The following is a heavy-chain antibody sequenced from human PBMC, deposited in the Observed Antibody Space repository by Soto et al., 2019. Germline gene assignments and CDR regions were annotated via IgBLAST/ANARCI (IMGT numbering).Heavy chain of an antibody. D-gene: IGHD3-3*01. Sequence: PGESLKISCKGSGYTFTDYWIGWVRQLPGKGLEWMGIIYPGDSDTRYSPSFQGHVTITVDKSTSTAYLQWNTLKASDTAVYYCARSLRFLEWSYGMDVWGQGTTVTVSS. CDR1: GYTFTDYW. V-gene: IGHV5-51*01. CDR2: IYPGDSDT. CDR3: ARSLRFLEWSYGMDV. J-gene: IGHJ6*02.